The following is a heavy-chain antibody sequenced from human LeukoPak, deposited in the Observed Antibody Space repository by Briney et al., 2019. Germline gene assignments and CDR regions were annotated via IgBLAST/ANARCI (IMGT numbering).Heavy chain of an antibody. Sequence: GGSLRLSCAVSGFTLSSYAMSWVRQAPGKGLEWVSAISGSGGSTYYADSVKGRFTISRDNSRNTLYLQMNSLRAEDTAVYYCATSGYCSGGSCYPLLLLFYGMDVWGQGTTVTVSS. J-gene: IGHJ6*02. D-gene: IGHD2-15*01. CDR3: ATSGYCSGGSCYPLLLLFYGMDV. V-gene: IGHV3-23*01. CDR1: GFTLSSYA. CDR2: ISGSGGST.